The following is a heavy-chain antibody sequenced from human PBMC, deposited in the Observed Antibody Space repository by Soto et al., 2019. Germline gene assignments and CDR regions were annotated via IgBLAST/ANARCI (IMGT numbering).Heavy chain of an antibody. D-gene: IGHD4-17*01. V-gene: IGHV4-61*01. CDR3: ARGATVTTVFDY. Sequence: SEPLSLTCTVSGGSVSSGSYYWCWIRQPPGKGLEWIGYIYYSGSTNYNPSLKSRVTISVDTSKNQFSLKLSSVTAADTAVYYCARGATVTTVFDYWGQGTLVTVSS. J-gene: IGHJ4*02. CDR2: IYYSGST. CDR1: GGSVSSGSYY.